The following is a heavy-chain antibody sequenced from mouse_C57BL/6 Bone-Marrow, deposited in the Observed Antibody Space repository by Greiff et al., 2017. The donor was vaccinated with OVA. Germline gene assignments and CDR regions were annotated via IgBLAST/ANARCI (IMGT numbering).Heavy chain of an antibody. CDR2: IDPSDSET. D-gene: IGHD2-3*01. V-gene: IGHV1-52*01. J-gene: IGHJ1*03. CDR3: AREWLLPYWYFDV. CDR1: GYTFTSYW. Sequence: QVQLQQPGAELVRPGSSVKLSCKASGYTFTSYWMHWVKQRPIQGLEWIGNIDPSDSETHYNQKFKDKATLTVDKSSSTAYMQLSSLTSEDSAVYYCAREWLLPYWYFDVWDTGTTVTVSS.